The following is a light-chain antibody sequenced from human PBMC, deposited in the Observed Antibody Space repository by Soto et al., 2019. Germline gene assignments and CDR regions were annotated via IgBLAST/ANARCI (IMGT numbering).Light chain of an antibody. Sequence: QSVLTQPASVSGSPGQSITISCTGTSSDVGGYNYVSWYQQHPGKAPKLLIYANNNRPSGVPDRFSGSKSGTSASLAITGLQAEDEADYYCQSYDSSRSPLYVFGTGTKVTVL. CDR3: QSYDSSRSPLYV. J-gene: IGLJ1*01. CDR2: ANN. CDR1: SSDVGGYNY. V-gene: IGLV2-14*01.